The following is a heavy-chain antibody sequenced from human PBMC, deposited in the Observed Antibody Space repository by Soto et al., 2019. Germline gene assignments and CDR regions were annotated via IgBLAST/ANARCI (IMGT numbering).Heavy chain of an antibody. D-gene: IGHD3-3*01. CDR2: IYYSGST. CDR3: RSVTIFGVVDY. CDR1: GGSISSSSYY. V-gene: IGHV4-39*01. Sequence: SETLSLTCTVSGGSISSSSYYWGWIRQPPGKGLEWIGSIYYSGSTYYNPSLKSRVTISVDTSKNQFSLKLSSVTAADTAVYYCRSVTIFGVVDYWGQGTLVTVSS. J-gene: IGHJ4*02.